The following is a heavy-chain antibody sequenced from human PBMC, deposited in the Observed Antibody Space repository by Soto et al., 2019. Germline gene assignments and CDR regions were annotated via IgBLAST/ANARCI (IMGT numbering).Heavy chain of an antibody. J-gene: IGHJ4*02. CDR2: IRSKANSYST. D-gene: IGHD6-6*01. Sequence: EVQLVESGGGLVQAGGSLKLSWAASGFPFSGSAMHWVRQASGKGLEWVGRIRSKANSYSTAYAASVKGRFTISRDDSKNTAYLQMNSLKTEDTAVYYCTRRDSSSSTWGQGTLVTVSS. V-gene: IGHV3-73*02. CDR1: GFPFSGSA. CDR3: TRRDSSSST.